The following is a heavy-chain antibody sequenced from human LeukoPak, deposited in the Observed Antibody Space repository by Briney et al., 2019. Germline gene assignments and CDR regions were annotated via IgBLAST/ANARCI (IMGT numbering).Heavy chain of an antibody. J-gene: IGHJ3*02. Sequence: SETLSLTCTVSDGSIINNNHYWGWTRQPPGKGLEWIGSISYSGGTAYNPSLRSRVTISVDTSKNQLSLKVNSVTAADTAVYYCAREVEYYDSSGYRPHAFDIWGQGTLVTVSS. CDR1: DGSIINNNHY. D-gene: IGHD3-22*01. CDR3: AREVEYYDSSGYRPHAFDI. V-gene: IGHV4-39*02. CDR2: ISYSGGT.